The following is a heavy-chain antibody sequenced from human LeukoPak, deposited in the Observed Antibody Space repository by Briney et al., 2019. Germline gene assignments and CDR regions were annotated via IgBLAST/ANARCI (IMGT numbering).Heavy chain of an antibody. CDR2: MNPNSGNT. CDR3: ARGLMAVAEVFDY. J-gene: IGHJ4*02. CDR1: GYTFTSYD. D-gene: IGHD6-19*01. Sequence: ASVKVSCKASGYTFTSYDINWVRQATGQGLEWMGWMNPNSGNTGYAQKSQGRVTMTRNTSISTAYMELSSLRSEDTAVYYCARGLMAVAEVFDYWGQGTLVTVSS. V-gene: IGHV1-8*01.